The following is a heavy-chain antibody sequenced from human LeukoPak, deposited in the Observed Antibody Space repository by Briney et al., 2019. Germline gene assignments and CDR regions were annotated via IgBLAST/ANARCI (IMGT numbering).Heavy chain of an antibody. Sequence: ASVKVSCKASGYTFTSYDINWVRQATGQGLEWMGWMNPNSGNTGYAQKFQGRVTITRNTSISTAYMELSSLRSEDTAVYYCAREVGGFGELLVGYWGQGTLVTVSS. V-gene: IGHV1-8*03. CDR3: AREVGGFGELLVGY. CDR2: MNPNSGNT. CDR1: GYTFTSYD. D-gene: IGHD3-10*01. J-gene: IGHJ4*02.